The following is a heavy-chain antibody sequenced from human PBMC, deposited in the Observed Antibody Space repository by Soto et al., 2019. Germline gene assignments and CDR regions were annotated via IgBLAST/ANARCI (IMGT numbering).Heavy chain of an antibody. J-gene: IGHJ4*02. D-gene: IGHD6-19*01. V-gene: IGHV3-30*18. CDR1: GFTFSSYG. CDR3: AKVYSSGWTPGSGVDY. Sequence: QVQLVESGGGVVQPGRSLRLSCAASGFTFSSYGMHWVRQAPGKGLEWVAVISYDGSNKYYADSVKGRFTISRDNSKNTLYLQMNSLRAEDTAVYYCAKVYSSGWTPGSGVDYWGQGTLVTVSS. CDR2: ISYDGSNK.